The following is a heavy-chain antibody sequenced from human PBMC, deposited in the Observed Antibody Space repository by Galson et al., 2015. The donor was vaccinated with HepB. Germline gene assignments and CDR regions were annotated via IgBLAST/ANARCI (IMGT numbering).Heavy chain of an antibody. Sequence: SLRLSCAASGFTFGSYAMTWVRQAPGKGLEWVPAISGTDACTYYAVSVKGRFTISRENSKNTLYLQMNSLRAEDTAVYYCARGIVVIREAFDYWGQGTLVTVSS. D-gene: IGHD3-22*01. CDR1: GFTFGSYA. V-gene: IGHV3-23*01. CDR3: ARGIVVIREAFDY. CDR2: ISGTDACT. J-gene: IGHJ4*02.